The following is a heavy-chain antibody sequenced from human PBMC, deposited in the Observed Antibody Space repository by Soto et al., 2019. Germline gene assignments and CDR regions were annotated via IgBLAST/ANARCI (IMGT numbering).Heavy chain of an antibody. CDR2: VYHSGGT. V-gene: IGHV4-38-2*02. D-gene: IGHD3-22*01. CDR3: ARDLDSSGEAY. CDR1: GYSISSGYY. Sequence: KPSETLSLTCTVSGYSISSGYYWAWIRQPPGKGLEWIGSVYHSGGTYYNPSLKSRLTVSMDTSKNQFSLKLTSVTAADTAVYFCARDLDSSGEAYWGQGTLVTVSS. J-gene: IGHJ4*02.